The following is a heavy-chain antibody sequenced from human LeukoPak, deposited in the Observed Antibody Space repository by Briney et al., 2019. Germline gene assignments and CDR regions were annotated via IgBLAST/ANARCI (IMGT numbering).Heavy chain of an antibody. V-gene: IGHV4-61*02. CDR1: GGSISSGSYY. CDR2: IYRSGSS. CDR3: AREGLNMVRGVIPKEAWGWFDP. Sequence: SETLSLTCTVSGGSISSGSYYWNWIRQPAGKGLEWIGRIYRSGSSNYNPSLKSRVTVSVDTSKNQFSLKLSSVTAADTAVYYCAREGLNMVRGVIPKEAWGWFDPWGQGTLVTVSS. J-gene: IGHJ5*02. D-gene: IGHD3-10*01.